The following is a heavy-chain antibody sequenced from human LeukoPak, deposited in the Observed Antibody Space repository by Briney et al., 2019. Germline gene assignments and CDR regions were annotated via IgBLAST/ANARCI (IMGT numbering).Heavy chain of an antibody. CDR3: ARALALPDVVIGGATTSGGFDP. J-gene: IGHJ5*02. CDR2: IYYSGST. CDR1: GGSISSYY. D-gene: IGHD1-26*01. Sequence: SETLSLTCTVSGGSISSYYWSWIRQPPGKGLEWIGHIYYSGSTNYNPSLKSRVTISVATSKTQFSLKLSSVTAADTAVYYCARALALPDVVIGGATTSGGFDPWGQGTLVTVSS. V-gene: IGHV4-59*01.